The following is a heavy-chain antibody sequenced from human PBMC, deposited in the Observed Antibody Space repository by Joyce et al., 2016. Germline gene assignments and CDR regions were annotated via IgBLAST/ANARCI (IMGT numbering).Heavy chain of an antibody. CDR3: ATEGASSGPDFDR. CDR1: GLRFSQFY. V-gene: IGHV3-72*01. J-gene: IGHJ4*02. Sequence: EVRLVESGGGLVQPGGSLRLSCEVSGLRFSQFYINWVRQAPGKGMEGVGRSKNKPDGDITEYAASVKGRFTISRDDSKSSLYLQMNSLRSEDTAFYYCATEGASSGPDFDRWGQGTLVTVSS. CDR2: SKNKPDGDIT. D-gene: IGHD3-22*01.